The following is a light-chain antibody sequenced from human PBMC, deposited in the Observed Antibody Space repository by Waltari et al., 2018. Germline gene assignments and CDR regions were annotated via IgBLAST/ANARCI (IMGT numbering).Light chain of an antibody. V-gene: IGKV1-39*01. Sequence: DIQMTQSPSSLSASVGDRVTITCRASQSIRSYLIWYQQKPGKAPKVLIYASSNLQGGVPSRFSGSGSGTEFILTITSLQPEDFATYYCHQSFTIPWTFGQGTKVEIK. CDR2: ASS. J-gene: IGKJ1*01. CDR3: HQSFTIPWT. CDR1: QSIRSY.